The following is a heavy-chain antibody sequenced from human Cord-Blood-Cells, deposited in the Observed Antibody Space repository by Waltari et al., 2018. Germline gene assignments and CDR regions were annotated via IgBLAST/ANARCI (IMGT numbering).Heavy chain of an antibody. Sequence: QLQLQESGPGLVKPSETLSLTCTVSGGSISSSPYYWGWLRQPPGTGLEGIGRIYYSGSTCHHPSLKSRVTISVDTSKNQLSLERGSVTAADTAVYYCARPRYRSSWYVDYWCQGTLVAVAS. CDR3: ARPRYRSSWYVDY. J-gene: IGHJ4*02. D-gene: IGHD6-13*01. CDR1: GGSISSSPYY. CDR2: IYYSGST. V-gene: IGHV4-39*01.